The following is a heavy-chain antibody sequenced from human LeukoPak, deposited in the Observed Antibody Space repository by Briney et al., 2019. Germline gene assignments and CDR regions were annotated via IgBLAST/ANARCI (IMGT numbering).Heavy chain of an antibody. CDR2: INPSGGST. V-gene: IGHV1-46*01. J-gene: IGHJ3*02. CDR1: GYTFTSYY. D-gene: IGHD5-18*01. CDR3: ARAQGTAVVRRAFDI. Sequence: GASVKVSCKASGYTFTSYYMHWVRQAPGQGLEWMGIINPSGGSTSYAQKFQGRVTMTRDTSTSTVYMELSSLRSEDTAVYYCARAQGTAVVRRAFDIWGQGTMVTVSS.